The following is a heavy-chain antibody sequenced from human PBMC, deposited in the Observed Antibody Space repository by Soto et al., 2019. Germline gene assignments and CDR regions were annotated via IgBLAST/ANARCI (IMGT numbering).Heavy chain of an antibody. CDR3: ARQLVVPAAIQRWGYFDY. D-gene: IGHD2-2*02. CDR1: GGSISSGCYY. V-gene: IGHV4-31*03. J-gene: IGHJ4*02. CDR2: IYYSGST. Sequence: QVQLQESGPGLVKPSQTLSLTCTVSGGSISSGCYYWSWIRQHPGNGLEWIGYIYYSGSTYYNPSLKSRVTISVDTSKNQFSLKLSSVTAADTAVYYCARQLVVPAAIQRWGYFDYWGQGTLVTVSS.